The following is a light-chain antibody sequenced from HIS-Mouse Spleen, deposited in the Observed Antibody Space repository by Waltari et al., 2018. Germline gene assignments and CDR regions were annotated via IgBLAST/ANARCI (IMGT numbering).Light chain of an antibody. J-gene: IGLJ3*02. CDR2: SNN. V-gene: IGLV1-44*01. CDR3: AAWDDSLNGWV. Sequence: QSVLTQPPSASGTPGQRGTISCSGSSSNIGSNTVNWYQQLPGTAPKLIIYSNNQRPSGGPDRFSGSKSGTSASLAISGLQSEDEADYYCAAWDDSLNGWVFGGGTKLTVL. CDR1: SSNIGSNT.